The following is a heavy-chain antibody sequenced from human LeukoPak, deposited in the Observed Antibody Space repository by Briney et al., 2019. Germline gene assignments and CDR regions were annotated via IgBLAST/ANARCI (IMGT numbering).Heavy chain of an antibody. V-gene: IGHV3-72*01. Sequence: GGSLRLSCAASGFTFSDHYMDWVRQAPGKGLEWVGRIRNKANSYTTEYAASVKGRFTISRDDSKNSLFLQMNTLKTEDTAVYYCSRAGIRTTPHYFDYWGQGTLVTVSS. J-gene: IGHJ4*02. CDR1: GFTFSDHY. CDR2: IRNKANSYTT. D-gene: IGHD1-7*01. CDR3: SRAGIRTTPHYFDY.